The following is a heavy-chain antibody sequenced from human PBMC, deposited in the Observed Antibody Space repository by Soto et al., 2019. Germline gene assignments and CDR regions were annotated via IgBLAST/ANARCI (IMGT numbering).Heavy chain of an antibody. CDR1: GFTFSSYS. V-gene: IGHV3-30*03. Sequence: GGSLRLSCAASGFTFSSYSMNWVRQAPGKGLEWVAFISDGRNNKYYADSVKGRFTISRDNSKNTLYLEMNSLRVEDTAVYYCARATGSGIAGRPGSWGQGTLVTVSS. CDR3: ARATGSGIAGRPGS. CDR2: ISDGRNNK. D-gene: IGHD6-6*01. J-gene: IGHJ5*02.